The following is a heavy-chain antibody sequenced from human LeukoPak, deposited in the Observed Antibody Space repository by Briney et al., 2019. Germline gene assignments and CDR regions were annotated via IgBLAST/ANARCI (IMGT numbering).Heavy chain of an antibody. D-gene: IGHD5-18*01. V-gene: IGHV3-21*01. CDR1: GFTFSTFSSYS. Sequence: GGSLRLSCAASGFTFSTFSSYSMNWVRQAPGKGLEWVSSISSSSSYIYYADSVKGRFTISRDNSKNTLYLQMNSLRAEDTAVYYCARDGRESSYGPYYFDSWGPGTLVTVSS. J-gene: IGHJ4*02. CDR2: ISSSSSYI. CDR3: ARDGRESSYGPYYFDS.